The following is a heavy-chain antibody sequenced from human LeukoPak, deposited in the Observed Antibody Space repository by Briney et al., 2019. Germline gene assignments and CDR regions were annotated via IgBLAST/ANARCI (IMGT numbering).Heavy chain of an antibody. CDR3: ARYSSSWFVY. V-gene: IGHV3-30*04. Sequence: GRSLRLSCAASGFTFSSYAMHWVRQAPGKGLEWVAVISYDGSNKYYADSVKGRFTISRDNSKNTLYLQMNSLRAEDTAVYYCARYSSSWFVYWGQGTLVTDSS. CDR2: ISYDGSNK. J-gene: IGHJ5*01. CDR1: GFTFSSYA. D-gene: IGHD6-13*01.